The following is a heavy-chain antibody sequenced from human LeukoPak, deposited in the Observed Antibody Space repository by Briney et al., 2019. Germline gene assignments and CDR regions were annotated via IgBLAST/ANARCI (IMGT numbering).Heavy chain of an antibody. CDR3: ARGDNYYDSSGYLD. D-gene: IGHD3-22*01. CDR1: GGSISSGSYY. V-gene: IGHV4-61*02. CDR2: IYTSGST. J-gene: IGHJ4*02. Sequence: SQTLSLTCTVSGGSISSGSYYWSWIRQPAGKGLEWIGRIYTSGSTNYNPSLKSRVTISVDTPKNQFSLQLSSVTAADTAVYYCARGDNYYDSSGYLDWGQGTLVTVSS.